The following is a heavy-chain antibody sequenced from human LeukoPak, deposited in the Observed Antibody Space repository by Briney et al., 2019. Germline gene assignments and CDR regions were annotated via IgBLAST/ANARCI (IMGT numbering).Heavy chain of an antibody. CDR1: GFTFSDYY. CDR2: ISGSNGTI. J-gene: IGHJ4*02. V-gene: IGHV3-11*01. CDR3: AREFTQRDY. Sequence: GGSLRLSCVASGFTFSDYYMSWIRQAPGKGLEWVSYISGSNGTIKYADSVKGRFTISRDNAKNSLYLQMNSLRVEDTAVYYCAREFTQRDYWGQGTLVTVSS.